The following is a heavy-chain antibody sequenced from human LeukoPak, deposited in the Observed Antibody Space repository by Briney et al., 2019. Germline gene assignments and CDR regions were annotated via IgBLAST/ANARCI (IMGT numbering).Heavy chain of an antibody. Sequence: GGSLRLFCASSGFTFSSYSMNWVRQAPGKGLEWVSSISSSSSYIYYADSVKGRFTISRDNDKNSLYLQMNSTRAADTAVYYCARGPYDILTGYYLNYWSQRTLVSVSS. J-gene: IGHJ4*02. CDR2: ISSSSSYI. D-gene: IGHD3-9*01. V-gene: IGHV3-21*01. CDR1: GFTFSSYS. CDR3: ARGPYDILTGYYLNY.